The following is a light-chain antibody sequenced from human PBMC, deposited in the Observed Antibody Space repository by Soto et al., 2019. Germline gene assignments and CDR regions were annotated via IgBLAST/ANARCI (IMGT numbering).Light chain of an antibody. CDR2: QTS. Sequence: DIVMTQTPLSSPVTLGQPASISCRSSQSLVHRNGNTYLSWFHQRPGQPPRLLIYQTSVRFSGVPDRFSGTGAGTDFTLKISRVEAEDVGVYYCMQITQFPYTFGQGTKLEIK. V-gene: IGKV2-24*01. CDR1: QSLVHRNGNTY. J-gene: IGKJ2*01. CDR3: MQITQFPYT.